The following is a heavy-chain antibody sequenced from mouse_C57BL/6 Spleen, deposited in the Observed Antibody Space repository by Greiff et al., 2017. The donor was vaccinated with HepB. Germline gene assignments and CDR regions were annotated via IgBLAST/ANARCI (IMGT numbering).Heavy chain of an antibody. CDR3: ASPIYDGYYPWFAY. CDR2: INPNNGGT. V-gene: IGHV1-26*01. CDR1: GYTFTDYY. J-gene: IGHJ3*01. D-gene: IGHD2-3*01. Sequence: EVQLQQSGPELVKPGASVKISCKASGYTFTDYYMNWVKQSHGKSLEWIGDINPNNGGTSYNQKFKGKATLTVDKSSSTAYMELRSLTSEDSAVYYCASPIYDGYYPWFAYWGQGTLVTVSA.